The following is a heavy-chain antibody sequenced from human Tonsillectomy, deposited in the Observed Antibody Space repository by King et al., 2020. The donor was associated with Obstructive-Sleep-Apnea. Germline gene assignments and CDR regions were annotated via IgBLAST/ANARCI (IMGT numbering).Heavy chain of an antibody. CDR2: INPNSGGT. V-gene: IGHV1-2*04. D-gene: IGHD4-17*01. CDR1: GYTFTGYY. Sequence: QLVQSGAEVKKPGASVKVSCKALGYTFTGYYIHWVRQAPGQGLEWMGWINPNSGGTNFAQKFQGWGTMTRDTSISTAYMELSRLRSDDTAVYYCARDIYGDYDPTFDYWGQGTLVTVSS. J-gene: IGHJ4*02. CDR3: ARDIYGDYDPTFDY.